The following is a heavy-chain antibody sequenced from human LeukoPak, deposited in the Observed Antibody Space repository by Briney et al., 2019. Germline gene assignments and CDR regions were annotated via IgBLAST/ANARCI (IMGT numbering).Heavy chain of an antibody. CDR1: GYTFTGYY. J-gene: IGHJ4*02. CDR2: INPNSGGT. V-gene: IGHV1-2*02. D-gene: IGHD3-22*01. CDR3: ARVDYYDSSGYYYDY. Sequence: GASVKVSCKASGYTFTGYYMHWVRQAPGQGLEWMGWINPNSGGTNYAQKFQGRVAMTRDTSISTAYMELSRLRSDDTAVYYCARVDYYDSSGYYYDYWGQGTLVTVSS.